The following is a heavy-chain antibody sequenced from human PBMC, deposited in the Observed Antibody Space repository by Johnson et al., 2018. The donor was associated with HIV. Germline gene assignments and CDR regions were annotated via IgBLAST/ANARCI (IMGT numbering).Heavy chain of an antibody. V-gene: IGHV3-74*02. J-gene: IGHJ3*02. CDR2: INWNGDST. CDR1: GFTFSTNW. CDR3: ARGSGVGAFDI. Sequence: VQLVESGGGLVQPGGSLRLSCVGSGFTFSTNWMHWVRQAPGKGLVWVSGINWNGDSTDYADSVKGRFTSYRDNSKNSLYLQMSSLRVEDTAVYYCARGSGVGAFDIWGQGTMVTVSS. D-gene: IGHD7-27*01.